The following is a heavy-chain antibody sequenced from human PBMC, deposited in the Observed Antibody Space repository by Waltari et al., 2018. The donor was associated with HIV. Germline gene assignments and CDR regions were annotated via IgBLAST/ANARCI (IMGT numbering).Heavy chain of an antibody. V-gene: IGHV3-7*01. Sequence: EVQLVESGGGLVQPGGSLRLSCAVSGLTFSRYWMSWVRQAPGKGREWVSNIKQDGSEKYFVDSVRGRFTISRDNAKNSLYLQMNSLRAEDTAVYYCARDFWGYFDYWGQGTLITVSS. CDR1: GLTFSRYW. CDR2: IKQDGSEK. J-gene: IGHJ4*02. CDR3: ARDFWGYFDY. D-gene: IGHD3-16*01.